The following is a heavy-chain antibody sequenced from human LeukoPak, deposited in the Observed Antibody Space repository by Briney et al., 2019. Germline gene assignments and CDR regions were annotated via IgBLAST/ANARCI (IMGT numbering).Heavy chain of an antibody. CDR2: IYYSGST. D-gene: IGHD6-13*01. CDR1: GGSISSYY. J-gene: IGHJ5*02. V-gene: IGHV4-59*01. Sequence: SETLSLTCTVSGGSISSYYWSWIRQPPGKGLEWIGYIYYSGSTNYNPSLKSRVTISVDTSKNQFSLKLSSVTAADTAVYYCAGSIAAAGTGGWFAPGAQGTLVPAPS. CDR3: AGSIAAAGTGGWFAP.